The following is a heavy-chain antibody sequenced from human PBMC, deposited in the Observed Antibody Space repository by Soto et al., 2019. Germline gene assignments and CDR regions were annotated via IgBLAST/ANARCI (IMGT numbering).Heavy chain of an antibody. Sequence: GASVKVSCKGSGYTFTVYYMHWVRQAPGQGLEWMGWINPNSGGTNYAQKFQGWVTMTRDTSISTAYMELSRLRSDDTAVYYCARGGPFDTMAPEPTGYYYGMGVWGQGTTVTVSS. D-gene: IGHD3-10*01. V-gene: IGHV1-2*04. CDR1: GYTFTVYY. CDR3: ARGGPFDTMAPEPTGYYYGMGV. J-gene: IGHJ6*02. CDR2: INPNSGGT.